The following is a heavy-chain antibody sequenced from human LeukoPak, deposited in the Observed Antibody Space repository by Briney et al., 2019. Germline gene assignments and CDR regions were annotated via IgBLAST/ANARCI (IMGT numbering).Heavy chain of an antibody. CDR2: INPSGGST. Sequence: GASVKVSCKASGYTFASYYMHWVRQAPGQGLEWMGIINPSGGSTSYAQKFQGRVTMTRDTSTSTVYMEMSSLRSKDTAVDYCARDGTAYCGGDCYSVWYFDLWGRGTLVTVSS. D-gene: IGHD2-21*02. CDR1: GYTFASYY. CDR3: ARDGTAYCGGDCYSVWYFDL. V-gene: IGHV1-46*01. J-gene: IGHJ2*01.